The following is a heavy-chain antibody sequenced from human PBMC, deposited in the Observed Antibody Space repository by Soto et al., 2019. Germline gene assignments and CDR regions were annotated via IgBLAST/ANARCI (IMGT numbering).Heavy chain of an antibody. CDR1: CASINSYS. V-gene: IGHV4-59*01. J-gene: IGHJ5*02. D-gene: IGHD4-17*01. Sequence: SETLSLTCTVSCASINSYSWSWIRQPPGKGLEWIGYIYYSGRTNFNPSLKSRVAISVDTSKNQFSLKLSSVTAADTAVYYCARDQNDYGTFDPWGQGTLVTVSS. CDR3: ARDQNDYGTFDP. CDR2: IYYSGRT.